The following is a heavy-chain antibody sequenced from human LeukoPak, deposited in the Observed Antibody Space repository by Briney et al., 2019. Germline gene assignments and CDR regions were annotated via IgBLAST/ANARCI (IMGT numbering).Heavy chain of an antibody. CDR2: IYTSGST. J-gene: IGHJ4*02. Sequence: SETLSLTCTVSGGSITTGSYYWSWIRQPAGKGLEWIGRIYTSGSTNYNPSLKSRATISVDTSKNQFSLKLSSVTAADTAVYYCARGGRYYDSSGYPDYWGQGTLVTVSS. D-gene: IGHD3-22*01. V-gene: IGHV4-61*02. CDR3: ARGGRYYDSSGYPDY. CDR1: GGSITTGSYY.